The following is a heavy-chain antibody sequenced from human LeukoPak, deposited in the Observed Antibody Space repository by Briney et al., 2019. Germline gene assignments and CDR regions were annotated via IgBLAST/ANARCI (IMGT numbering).Heavy chain of an antibody. CDR1: GYTFTSYA. J-gene: IGHJ4*02. CDR3: ARDNYYDSSGYLANDY. CDR2: INAGNANT. Sequence: ASVKVSCKASGYTFTSYAMHWVRQAPGQRLEWMGWINAGNANTKYSQKLQGRVTMTTDTSTSTAYMELRSLRSDDTAVYYCARDNYYDSSGYLANDYWGQGTLVTVSS. D-gene: IGHD3-22*01. V-gene: IGHV1-3*01.